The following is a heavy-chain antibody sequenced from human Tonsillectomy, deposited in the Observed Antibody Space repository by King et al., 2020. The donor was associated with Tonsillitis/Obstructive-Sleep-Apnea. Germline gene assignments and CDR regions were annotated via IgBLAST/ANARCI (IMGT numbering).Heavy chain of an antibody. Sequence: VQLVESGAEVKKPGESLKISCKGSGYTFTTYWIGWVRQMPGKGLEWMGIIYPDDSDTRYSPSFQGQVTISADKSISTAYLQWSSLKASDTAMYYCARRELDISIQDNFDIWGQGTMVTVSS. D-gene: IGHD2-2*03. CDR1: GYTFTTYW. CDR3: ARRELDISIQDNFDI. V-gene: IGHV5-51*01. J-gene: IGHJ3*02. CDR2: IYPDDSDT.